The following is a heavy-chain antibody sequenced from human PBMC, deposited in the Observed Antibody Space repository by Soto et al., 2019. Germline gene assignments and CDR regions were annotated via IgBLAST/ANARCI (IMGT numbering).Heavy chain of an antibody. V-gene: IGHV3-53*01. Sequence: GGSLRLSGAAFGLTVSGKKYMAWVRQAPGKGLEWVSGVYDTDGAYYADSVKGRFTSSRDSSKTIVYLQMNRLRPADTAVYYCANWRLQEHAYDIWGLGTTVTVSS. D-gene: IGHD4-4*01. CDR2: VYDTDGA. CDR1: GLTVSGKKY. CDR3: ANWRLQEHAYDI. J-gene: IGHJ3*02.